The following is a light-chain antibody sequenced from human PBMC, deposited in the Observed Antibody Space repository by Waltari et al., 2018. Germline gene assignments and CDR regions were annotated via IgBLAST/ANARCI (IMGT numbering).Light chain of an antibody. CDR3: QAWDSSTFVL. Sequence: SFELIQTPSVSVSPGETASISCSGDGWGNKCVPWYHHKAGQSPVLLIYHDNMRPSGIPERFSGSNSGNTATLTISGTQELDEADYYCQAWDSSTFVLFGGGTKLTVL. V-gene: IGLV3-1*01. J-gene: IGLJ2*01. CDR1: GWGNKC. CDR2: HDN.